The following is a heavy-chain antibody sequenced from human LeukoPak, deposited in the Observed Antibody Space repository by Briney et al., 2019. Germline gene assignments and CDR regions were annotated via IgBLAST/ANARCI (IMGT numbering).Heavy chain of an antibody. CDR3: ARGTSIPDYGDYTFQH. V-gene: IGHV3-30*04. Sequence: GGSLRLSCAASGFTFSSYAMHWVRQAPGKGLEWVAVISYDGSNKYHADSVKGRFTIPRDNSKNTLYLQMNSLRAEDTAVYYCARGTSIPDYGDYTFQHWGQGTLVTVSS. CDR2: ISYDGSNK. CDR1: GFTFSSYA. J-gene: IGHJ1*01. D-gene: IGHD4-17*01.